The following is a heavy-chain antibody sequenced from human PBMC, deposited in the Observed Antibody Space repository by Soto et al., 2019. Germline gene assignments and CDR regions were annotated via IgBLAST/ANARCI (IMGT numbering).Heavy chain of an antibody. Sequence: GGSLRLSCAASGFTVSSNYMSGVRQAPGKGLEWVSVIYSGGSTYYADSVKGRFTISRDNSKNTLYLQMNSLRAEDTAVYYCAREGPDGAYPRPFDYWGQGTLVTVSS. CDR2: IYSGGST. V-gene: IGHV3-53*01. J-gene: IGHJ4*02. CDR1: GFTVSSNY. D-gene: IGHD1-26*01. CDR3: AREGPDGAYPRPFDY.